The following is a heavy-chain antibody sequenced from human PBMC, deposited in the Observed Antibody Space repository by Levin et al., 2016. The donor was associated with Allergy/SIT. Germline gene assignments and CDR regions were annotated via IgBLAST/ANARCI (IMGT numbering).Heavy chain of an antibody. Sequence: GESLKISCTASGFTFGDYAMSWVRQAPGKGLEWVGFIRSKAYGGTTEYAASVKGRFTISRDDSKSIAYLQMNSLKTEDTAVYYCTRTLKWQKGDAFDIWGQGTMVTVSS. CDR2: IRSKAYGGTT. D-gene: IGHD5-12*01. CDR1: GFTFGDYA. CDR3: TRTLKWQKGDAFDI. V-gene: IGHV3-49*04. J-gene: IGHJ3*02.